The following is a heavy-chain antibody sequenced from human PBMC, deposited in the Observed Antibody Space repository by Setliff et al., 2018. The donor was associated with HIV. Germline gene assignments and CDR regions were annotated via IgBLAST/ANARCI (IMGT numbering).Heavy chain of an antibody. CDR2: IIPLFGTA. CDR1: GGSFSDYA. D-gene: IGHD3-16*01. J-gene: IGHJ6*03. CDR3: ARSGGTSQYHFYMDV. Sequence: SVKVSCKASGGSFSDYAINWVRQAPGQGLEWVGGIIPLFGTANYAQKFLGRVTITADEATVTAYMQLSSLRSDDTAVYYCARSGGTSQYHFYMDVWGKGTTVTVSS. V-gene: IGHV1-69*13.